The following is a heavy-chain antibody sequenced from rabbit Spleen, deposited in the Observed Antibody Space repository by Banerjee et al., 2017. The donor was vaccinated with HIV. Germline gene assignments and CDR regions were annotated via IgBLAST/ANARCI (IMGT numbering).Heavy chain of an antibody. CDR1: GFSFNSGYD. Sequence: QSLEESGGGLVKPGASLTLTCKASGFSFNSGYDMCWVRQAPGKGLEWIACIGAGSSGSTYSATWAKGRFTISKTSSTTVTLQMTSLTAADTATYFCARGAYDSTTGYYDGYYFILWGQGTLVTVS. D-gene: IGHD1-1*01. CDR3: ARGAYDSTTGYYDGYYFIL. V-gene: IGHV1S40*01. CDR2: IGAGSSGST. J-gene: IGHJ4*01.